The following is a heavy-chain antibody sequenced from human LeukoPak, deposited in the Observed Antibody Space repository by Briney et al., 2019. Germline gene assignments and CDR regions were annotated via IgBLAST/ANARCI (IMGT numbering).Heavy chain of an antibody. CDR1: GFSFSSNA. CDR3: AKDQRWQEENYFDY. D-gene: IGHD5-24*01. Sequence: GGSLRLSCVASGFSFSSNAMSWVRQAPGKGLEWVSVISGSGGSTYYGDSMKGRFTMSRDNSKNMLYLQMNSLRAEDTAVYYCAKDQRWQEENYFDYWGQGTLVTVSS. V-gene: IGHV3-23*01. CDR2: ISGSGGST. J-gene: IGHJ4*02.